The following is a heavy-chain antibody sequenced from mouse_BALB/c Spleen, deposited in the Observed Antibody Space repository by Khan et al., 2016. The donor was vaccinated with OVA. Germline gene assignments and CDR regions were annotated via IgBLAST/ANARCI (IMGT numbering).Heavy chain of an antibody. D-gene: IGHD2-14*01. V-gene: IGHV1-4*01. CDR2: INPRTGYT. J-gene: IGHJ4*01. CDR1: GYTFTSNT. CDR3: ARRTTGYTLDY. Sequence: VQLQESGAELARPGASVMMSCKTSGYTFTSNTMHWVKQRPGQGLEWIGYINPRTGYTNYIQHFKDKATLTADKSSITAYMQLSSLTSEDSALYYWARRTTGYTLDYWGQGTPVTVSS.